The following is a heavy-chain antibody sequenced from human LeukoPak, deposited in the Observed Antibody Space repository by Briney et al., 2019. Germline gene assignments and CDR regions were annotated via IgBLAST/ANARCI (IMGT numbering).Heavy chain of an antibody. Sequence: MPSETLSLTCTVSGGSISSYYWSWIRQPAGKGLEWIGRIYTSGSTNYNPSLKSRVTMSVDTSKNQFSLKLSSVTAADTAVYYCARDSLRQQLPIPHWFDPWGQGTLVTVSS. CDR1: GGSISSYY. CDR3: ARDSLRQQLPIPHWFDP. J-gene: IGHJ5*02. D-gene: IGHD6-13*01. V-gene: IGHV4-4*07. CDR2: IYTSGST.